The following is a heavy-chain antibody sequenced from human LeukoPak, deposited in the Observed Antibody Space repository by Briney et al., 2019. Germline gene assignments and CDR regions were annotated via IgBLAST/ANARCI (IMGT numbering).Heavy chain of an antibody. CDR2: IYYSGST. Sequence: PSETLSLTCTVSGGSISSYYWSWIRQPPGKGLEWIGYIYYSGSTNYNPCLKSRVTISVDTSKNQFSLKLSSVTAADTAVYYCARAEGYSGSYHRGFDIWGQGTMVTVSS. V-gene: IGHV4-59*01. J-gene: IGHJ3*02. D-gene: IGHD1-26*01. CDR1: GGSISSYY. CDR3: ARAEGYSGSYHRGFDI.